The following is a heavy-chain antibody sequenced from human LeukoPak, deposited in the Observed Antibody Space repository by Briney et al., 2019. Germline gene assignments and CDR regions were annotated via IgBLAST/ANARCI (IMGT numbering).Heavy chain of an antibody. D-gene: IGHD3-9*01. J-gene: IGHJ6*02. CDR2: ISAYNGKT. V-gene: IGHV1-18*01. CDR3: AREHYDILTDYYNEWDYYGMDV. CDR1: GXTFTSYG. Sequence: ASVKVSCKASGXTFTSYGISWVRQAPGQGLEWMGWISAYNGKTNYAQKFQGRVTMTTDTPTSTAYMELRSLRSDDTAVYYCAREHYDILTDYYNEWDYYGMDVWGQGTTVTVSS.